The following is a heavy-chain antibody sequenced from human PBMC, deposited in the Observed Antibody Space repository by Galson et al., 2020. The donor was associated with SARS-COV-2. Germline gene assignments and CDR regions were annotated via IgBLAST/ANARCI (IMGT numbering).Heavy chain of an antibody. Sequence: SETLSLTCAVPGTSLSSGSYSWNWIRQPPGKGLEWIGYISHSGGTYYNPSLKSRVTISGDWSKNQFSLRLSSVTAADTAVYYCARLHYGEYAPEAFDIWGPGTRVTVAS. CDR2: ISHSGGT. J-gene: IGHJ3*02. V-gene: IGHV4-30-2*01. CDR1: GTSLSSGSYS. CDR3: ARLHYGEYAPEAFDI. D-gene: IGHD4-17*01.